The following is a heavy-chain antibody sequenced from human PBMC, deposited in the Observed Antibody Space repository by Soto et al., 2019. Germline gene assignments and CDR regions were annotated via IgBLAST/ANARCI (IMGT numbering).Heavy chain of an antibody. CDR3: ARDQGVSSGYYLYYFDY. D-gene: IGHD3-22*01. CDR1: GGTFSTYA. J-gene: IGHJ4*02. CDR2: IIPNLGTP. V-gene: IGHV1-69*13. Sequence: SVKVSCKASGGTFSTYAISWVRQAPGQGLEWMGGIIPNLGTPNYAQNFQGRVTITADESTSTAYMELSSLRSEDTAVYYCARDQGVSSGYYLYYFDYWGQGTLVTVSS.